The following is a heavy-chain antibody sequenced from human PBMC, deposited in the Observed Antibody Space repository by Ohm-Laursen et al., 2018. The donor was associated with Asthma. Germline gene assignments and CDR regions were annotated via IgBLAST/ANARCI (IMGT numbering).Heavy chain of an antibody. D-gene: IGHD3-3*01. Sequence: SLRLSCAASGFTVGSDYMTWVRQAPGKGLEWVSAISGSGGSTYYADSVKGRFTISRDNSKNTLYLQMNSLRAEDTAVYYCAKGKSITIFGVVIIGWGQGTPVTVSS. V-gene: IGHV3-23*01. J-gene: IGHJ4*02. CDR3: AKGKSITIFGVVIIG. CDR2: ISGSGGST. CDR1: GFTVGSDY.